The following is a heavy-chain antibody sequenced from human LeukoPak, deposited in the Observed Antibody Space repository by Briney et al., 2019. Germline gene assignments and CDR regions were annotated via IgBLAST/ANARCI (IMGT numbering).Heavy chain of an antibody. V-gene: IGHV4-4*09. CDR2: IYTSGST. D-gene: IGHD4-11*01. CDR1: GGSISSYY. Sequence: PSETLSLTCTVSGGSISSYYWSWIRQPPGKVLGWIGYIYTSGSTNYNPSRKSRFTISVDTSKNQLSLKLSSVNAADTAVYYCARKHLNLYSNYFAYWGQGTLVTVSS. CDR3: ARKHLNLYSNYFAY. J-gene: IGHJ4*02.